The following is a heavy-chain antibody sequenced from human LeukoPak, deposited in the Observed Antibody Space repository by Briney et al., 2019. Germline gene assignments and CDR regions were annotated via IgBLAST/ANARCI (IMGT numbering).Heavy chain of an antibody. V-gene: IGHV2-70*12. J-gene: IGHJ4*02. CDR3: ARGSSHGFDY. Sequence: SGPTLVNPTQTLTVTCTFSGFSLTTSGMCVSWIRQPPGKALEWLALIDWDDDKSYSTSLKTRLTISRDTSRNQVVLTMTNMDPVDTPTYYCARGSSHGFDYWGQPTLVTRSS. CDR1: GFSLTTSGMC. CDR2: IDWDDDK.